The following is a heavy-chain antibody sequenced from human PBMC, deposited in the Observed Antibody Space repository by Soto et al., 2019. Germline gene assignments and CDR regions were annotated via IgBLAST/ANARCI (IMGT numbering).Heavy chain of an antibody. CDR2: ISGSGGST. CDR3: AKDRSGYDGGMDV. V-gene: IGHV3-23*01. J-gene: IGHJ6*02. CDR1: GFAFSSYA. Sequence: GGSLRLSCVASGFAFSSYAMSWVRQAPGKGLEWVSAISGSGGSTYYADSVKGRFTISRDNSKNTLYLQMNSLRAEDTAVYYCAKDRSGYDGGMDVWGQGTTVTVSS. D-gene: IGHD5-12*01.